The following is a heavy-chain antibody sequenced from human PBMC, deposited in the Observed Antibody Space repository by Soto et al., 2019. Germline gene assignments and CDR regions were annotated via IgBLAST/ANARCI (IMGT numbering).Heavy chain of an antibody. V-gene: IGHV3-23*01. CDR3: AKVQYSGYDYPSY. CDR1: GFTFRSYA. D-gene: IGHD5-12*01. Sequence: PGGSLRLSCADSGFTFRSYALSWVRQAPGKGLEWVSAISGSGGSTYYADSVKGRFTISRDNSKNTLYLQMNSLRAEETAVYYCAKVQYSGYDYPSYWGQGTLVTVSS. J-gene: IGHJ4*02. CDR2: ISGSGGST.